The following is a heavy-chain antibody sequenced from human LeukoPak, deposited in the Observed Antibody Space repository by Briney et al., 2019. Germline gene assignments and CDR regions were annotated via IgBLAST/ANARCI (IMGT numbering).Heavy chain of an antibody. CDR2: IYSGGST. Sequence: QTGGSLRLSCTASGFTFSSYWMHWVRQAPGKGLEWVSVIYSGGSTYYADSVKGRFTISRDNSKNTLYLQMNSLRAEDTAVYYCARSVAACHFDYWGQGTLVTVSS. CDR1: GFTFSSYW. V-gene: IGHV3-53*01. CDR3: ARSVAACHFDY. J-gene: IGHJ4*02. D-gene: IGHD6-6*01.